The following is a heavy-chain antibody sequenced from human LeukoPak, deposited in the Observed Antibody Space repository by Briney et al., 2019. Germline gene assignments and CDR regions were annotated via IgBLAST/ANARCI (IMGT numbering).Heavy chain of an antibody. V-gene: IGHV4-59*01. CDR2: MFYTGSG. CDR3: ATNLPGYSYGYWVA. Sequence: SETLSLTCSVSGGSMSNYYWNWIRQPPGKGLEWIGYMFYTGSGKYNPSLKSRVTISVDTSKRQISLKLTSVTAEDTAVYYCATNLPGYSYGYWVAWGQGTLVTVSS. D-gene: IGHD5-18*01. J-gene: IGHJ5*02. CDR1: GGSMSNYY.